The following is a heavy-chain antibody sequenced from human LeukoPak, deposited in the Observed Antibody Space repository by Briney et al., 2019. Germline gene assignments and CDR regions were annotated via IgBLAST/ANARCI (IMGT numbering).Heavy chain of an antibody. V-gene: IGHV4-31*03. CDR3: ARVRDGDYGYIGFDP. J-gene: IGHJ5*02. CDR1: GGSFSSGGYY. Sequence: SQTLSLTCTVSGGSFSSGGYYWSWIRQHPGKGLEWIGYIYYSGRTYYNPSLKSRVTISVDTSKNQFSLKLSSVTAADTAVYHCARVRDGDYGYIGFDPWGQGTLVTVSS. D-gene: IGHD4-17*01. CDR2: IYYSGRT.